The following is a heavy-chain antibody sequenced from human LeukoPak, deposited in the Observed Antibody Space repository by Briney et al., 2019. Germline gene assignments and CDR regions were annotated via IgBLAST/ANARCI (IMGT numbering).Heavy chain of an antibody. CDR2: INSDGSWT. CDR3: ARGPDHGGSYYHD. J-gene: IGHJ4*02. Sequence: GGSLRLSCAASGTYWMHWVRQAPGKGLVWVSHINSDGSWTGYADSAKGRFTISRDNAKNTLFLQLSSLRAEDTAIYYCARGPDHGGSYYHDWGQGTLVTVSS. CDR1: GTYW. D-gene: IGHD1-26*01. V-gene: IGHV3-74*01.